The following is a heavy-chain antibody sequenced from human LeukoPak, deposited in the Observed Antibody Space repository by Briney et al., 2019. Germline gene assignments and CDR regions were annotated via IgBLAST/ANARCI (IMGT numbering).Heavy chain of an antibody. Sequence: ASVKVSCKASGGSFSNYAISWVRQAPGQGLEWMGWITAYNGNRLYAQRFQGRITLTTDTSTSTSYMELRSLEYDDTAIYYCARDNDKVVDHWGQGTLVTVSS. J-gene: IGHJ4*01. CDR1: GGSFSNYA. CDR2: ITAYNGNR. V-gene: IGHV1-18*01. CDR3: ARDNDKVVDH. D-gene: IGHD1-1*01.